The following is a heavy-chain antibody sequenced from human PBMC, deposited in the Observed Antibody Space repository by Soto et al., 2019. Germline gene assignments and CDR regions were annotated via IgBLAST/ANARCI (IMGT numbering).Heavy chain of an antibody. CDR1: GGTFSSCA. CDR2: IIPIFGTA. Sequence: SVKVSCKASGGTFSSCAISWVRQAPGQGLEWMGGIIPIFGTANYAQKFQGRVTVTADESTSTAYMELSSLRSEDTAVYYCARGAAAGHYYYYGMDVWGQGTTVTVSS. CDR3: ARGAAAGHYYYYGMDV. V-gene: IGHV1-69*13. J-gene: IGHJ6*02. D-gene: IGHD6-13*01.